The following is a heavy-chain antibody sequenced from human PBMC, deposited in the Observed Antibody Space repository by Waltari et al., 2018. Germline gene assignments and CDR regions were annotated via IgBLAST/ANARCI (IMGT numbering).Heavy chain of an antibody. Sequence: QVQLQESGPGLVTPSETLSLTCTVSGGSISSYYWSWIRQPPGKGLEWIGYIYYSGSTNYNPSLKSRVTISVDTSKNQFSLKLSSVTAADTAVYYCARAIAAAGHFDYWGQGTLVTVSS. CDR3: ARAIAAAGHFDY. CDR1: GGSISSYY. D-gene: IGHD6-13*01. J-gene: IGHJ4*02. CDR2: IYYSGST. V-gene: IGHV4-59*01.